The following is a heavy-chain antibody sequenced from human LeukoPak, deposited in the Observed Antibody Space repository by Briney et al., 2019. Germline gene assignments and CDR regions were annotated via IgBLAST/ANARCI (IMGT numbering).Heavy chain of an antibody. D-gene: IGHD6-6*01. CDR2: IWYDGSNK. CDR3: ARSSIAAYYFDY. CDR1: GFTFSNYW. Sequence: GGSLRLSCAVSGFTFSNYWMHWVRQAPGKGLEWVAVIWYDGSNKYYADSVKGRFTISRDNSKNTLYLQMNSLRAEDTAVYYCARSSIAAYYFDYWGQGTLVTVSS. J-gene: IGHJ4*02. V-gene: IGHV3-33*08.